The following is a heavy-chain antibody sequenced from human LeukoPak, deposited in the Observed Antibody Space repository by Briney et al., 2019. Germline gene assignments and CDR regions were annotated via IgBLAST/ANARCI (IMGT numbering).Heavy chain of an antibody. D-gene: IGHD2-2*03. CDR2: IYYSGST. V-gene: IGHV4-39*01. CDR1: GGSISSSSYY. CDR3: ASPGYCSSTSCFNFDY. Sequence: SEILSLTCTVSGGSISSSSYYWGWIRQPPGKGLEWIGSIYYSGSTYYNPSLKSRVTISVDTSKNQFSLKLSSVTAADTAVYYCASPGYCSSTSCFNFDYWGQGTLVTVSS. J-gene: IGHJ4*02.